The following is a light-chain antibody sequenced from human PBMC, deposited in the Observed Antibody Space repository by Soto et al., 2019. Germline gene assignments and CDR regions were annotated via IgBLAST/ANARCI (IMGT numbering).Light chain of an antibody. CDR2: EVS. J-gene: IGLJ1*01. Sequence: SVLTQPASVSGSPGQSITISCTGTSSDVGSYNLVSWYQQHPGKAPKLMIYEVSKRPSGVSNRFSGSKSGNTASLTISGLQAEDEADYSCCSYAGSTTYVFGTGTKVT. CDR3: CSYAGSTTYV. V-gene: IGLV2-23*02. CDR1: SSDVGSYNL.